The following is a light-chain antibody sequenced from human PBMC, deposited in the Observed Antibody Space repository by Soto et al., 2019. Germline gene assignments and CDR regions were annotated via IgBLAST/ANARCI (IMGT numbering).Light chain of an antibody. V-gene: IGLV2-14*01. Sequence: QSVLTQPASVSGSPGQSITISCTGTSSDVGGYNYVSWYQQHPGKAPKLLIYDVGNRPSGASNRFSGSKSGNTASLTISGLQAEDEADYYCSSYTGSTTLHYVFGTGTKVTVL. CDR2: DVG. CDR3: SSYTGSTTLHYV. J-gene: IGLJ1*01. CDR1: SSDVGGYNY.